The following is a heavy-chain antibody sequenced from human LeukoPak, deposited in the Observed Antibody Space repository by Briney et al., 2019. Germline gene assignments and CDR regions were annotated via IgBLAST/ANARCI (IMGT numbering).Heavy chain of an antibody. Sequence: GGSLRLSCAASGFTFTSYSMTWVRQAPGKGLEWVSNLRDGGTTTLYADSVRGRFSVSGDESKNSLYLQMNSLRDEDTAVYYRARDDDWAFDCWGQGTLVTVAP. CDR1: GFTFTSYS. CDR3: ARDDDWAFDC. J-gene: IGHJ4*02. CDR2: LRDGGTTT. D-gene: IGHD3-9*01. V-gene: IGHV3-48*02.